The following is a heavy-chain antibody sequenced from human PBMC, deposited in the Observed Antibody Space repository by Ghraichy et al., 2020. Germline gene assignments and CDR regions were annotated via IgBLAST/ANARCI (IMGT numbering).Heavy chain of an antibody. Sequence: GGSLRLSCAASGFPFSSYGMHWVRQAPGKGLEWVAVISYDGSNKYYADSVKGRFTISRDNSKNTLYLQMNSLRAEDTAVYYCAKGYYDSSGNDAFDIWGQGTMVTVSS. D-gene: IGHD3-22*01. J-gene: IGHJ3*02. CDR1: GFPFSSYG. CDR2: ISYDGSNK. V-gene: IGHV3-30*18. CDR3: AKGYYDSSGNDAFDI.